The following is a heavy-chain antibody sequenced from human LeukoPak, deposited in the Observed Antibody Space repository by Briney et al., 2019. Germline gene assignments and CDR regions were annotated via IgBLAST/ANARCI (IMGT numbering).Heavy chain of an antibody. Sequence: PGGSLRLSCAASGFTFSSYGMHWVRQAPGKGLEWVALILYDGSNKYFPDSVKGRFTISRDNSKNTLYLQMNSLRAEDTAVYYCARDSNGMDVWGQGTTVTVSS. CDR1: GFTFSSYG. V-gene: IGHV3-30*03. CDR2: ILYDGSNK. CDR3: ARDSNGMDV. J-gene: IGHJ6*02.